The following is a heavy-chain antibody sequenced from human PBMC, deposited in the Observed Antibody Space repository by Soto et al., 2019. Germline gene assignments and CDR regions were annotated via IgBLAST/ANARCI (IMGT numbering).Heavy chain of an antibody. CDR1: GFTFSSYA. J-gene: IGHJ4*02. Sequence: EVQLLESGGGLVQPGGSLRLSCAASGFTFSSYAMSWVRQAPGKGLEWVSAISCSGGSTYYADSVKGRFTISRDNSKNTLYLQMNSLRAEDTAVYYCAKDRTDYYDSSGYPVDYWGQGTLVTVSS. D-gene: IGHD3-22*01. CDR3: AKDRTDYYDSSGYPVDY. CDR2: ISCSGGST. V-gene: IGHV3-23*01.